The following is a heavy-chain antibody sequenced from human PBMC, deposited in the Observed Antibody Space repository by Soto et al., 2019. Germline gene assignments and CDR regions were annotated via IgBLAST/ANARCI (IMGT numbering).Heavy chain of an antibody. CDR3: ATMVRGAHDAFDI. D-gene: IGHD3-10*01. CDR2: ISSSSSYI. J-gene: IGHJ3*02. V-gene: IGHV3-21*01. CDR1: GFTFSSYS. Sequence: SLRLSCAASGFTFSSYSMNWVRQAPGKGLEWVSSISSSSSYIYYADSVKGRFTISRDNAKNSLYLQMNSLRAEDTAVYYCATMVRGAHDAFDIWGQGTMVTVSS.